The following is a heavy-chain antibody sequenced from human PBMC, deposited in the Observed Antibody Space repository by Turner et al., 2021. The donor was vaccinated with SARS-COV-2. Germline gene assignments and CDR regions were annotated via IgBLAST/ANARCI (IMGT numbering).Heavy chain of an antibody. CDR2: IYYRGRT. J-gene: IGHJ6*02. V-gene: IGHV4-39*01. D-gene: IGHD1-26*01. Sequence: QLQLQESGPGLVKPSETLSLTCTVSGGTISSSSYSWGWIRQPPGQGMEWIGSIYYRGRTYYNPSLKSRVTISVDPSKNQFSLKLSAVTAADTAVYYCAGEVVVLTTTHYGMDVWGQGTTVTVSS. CDR3: AGEVVVLTTTHYGMDV. CDR1: GGTISSSSYS.